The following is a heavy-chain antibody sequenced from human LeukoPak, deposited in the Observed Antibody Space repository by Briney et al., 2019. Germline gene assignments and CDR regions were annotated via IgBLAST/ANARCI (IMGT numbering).Heavy chain of an antibody. CDR1: GFTFSSYG. D-gene: IGHD6-13*01. V-gene: IGHV3-23*01. Sequence: GGSLRLSCAASGFTFSSYGMSWVRQAPGKGLEWVSAISGSGGSTYYADSVKGRFTISRDNAKNSLYLQMNSLRAEDTAVYYCANLGQKAAANYWGQGTLVTVSS. CDR2: ISGSGGST. J-gene: IGHJ4*02. CDR3: ANLGQKAAANY.